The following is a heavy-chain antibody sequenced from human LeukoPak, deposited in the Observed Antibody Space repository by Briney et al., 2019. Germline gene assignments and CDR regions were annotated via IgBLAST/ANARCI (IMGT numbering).Heavy chain of an antibody. D-gene: IGHD1-1*01. CDR1: GYTFTGYY. Sequence: ASVKVSCEASGYTFTGYYMHWVRQAPGQGLEWMGWINPNSGGTNYAQKFQGRVTMTRDTSISTAYMELSRLRSDDTAVYYCARRGQTSRTFEYWGQGTLVTVSS. V-gene: IGHV1-2*02. CDR2: INPNSGGT. CDR3: ARRGQTSRTFEY. J-gene: IGHJ4*02.